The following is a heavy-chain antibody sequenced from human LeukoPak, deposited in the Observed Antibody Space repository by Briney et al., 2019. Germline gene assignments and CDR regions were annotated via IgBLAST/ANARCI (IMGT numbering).Heavy chain of an antibody. CDR2: INPNSGGT. J-gene: IGHJ4*02. Sequence: ASVKVSCKAFGYIFINYYMHWVRQAPGQGLEWMGWINPNSGGTNYAQKFQGRVTMTRDTSISTAYMELSRLRSDDTAVYYCARDYDSSGYYLDYWGQGTLVTVSS. CDR3: ARDYDSSGYYLDY. CDR1: GYIFINYY. D-gene: IGHD3-22*01. V-gene: IGHV1-2*02.